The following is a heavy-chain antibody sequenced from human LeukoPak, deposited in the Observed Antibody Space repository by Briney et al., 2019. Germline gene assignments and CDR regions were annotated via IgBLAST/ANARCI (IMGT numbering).Heavy chain of an antibody. CDR2: IYYSGST. J-gene: IGHJ4*02. CDR3: ARWYYDSSAYYYGLDPRGFDY. D-gene: IGHD3-22*01. V-gene: IGHV4-39*01. Sequence: SSETLSLTCTVSGGSISSSSYYWGWIRQPPGKGLEWIGRIYYSGSTYYNPSLKSRVTISVDTSKNQFSLKLSSVTAADTAVYHCARWYYDSSAYYYGLDPRGFDYWGQGTLVTVSS. CDR1: GGSISSSSYY.